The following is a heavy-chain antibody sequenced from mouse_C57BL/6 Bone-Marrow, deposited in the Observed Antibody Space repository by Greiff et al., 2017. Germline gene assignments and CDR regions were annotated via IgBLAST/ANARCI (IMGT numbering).Heavy chain of an antibody. CDR2: IDPENGDT. V-gene: IGHV14-4*01. CDR3: TPYCSGSSSGYFDV. Sequence: VQLQQSGAELVRPGASVKLSCTASGFNIKDDYMHWVKQRPEQGLEWIGWIDPENGDTEYASKFQGKATITADTSSNTAYLQLSSLTSEDTAVSYCTPYCSGSSSGYFDVWGTGTTGTASS. CDR1: GFNIKDDY. D-gene: IGHD1-1*01. J-gene: IGHJ1*03.